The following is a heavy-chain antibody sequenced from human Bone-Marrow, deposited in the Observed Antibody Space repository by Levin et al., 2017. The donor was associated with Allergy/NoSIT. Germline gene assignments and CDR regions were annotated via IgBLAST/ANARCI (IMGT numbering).Heavy chain of an antibody. D-gene: IGHD2-15*01. V-gene: IGHV3-9*01. J-gene: IGHJ4*02. CDR2: ISWNSGSI. Sequence: GGSLRLSCAASGFTFDDYAMHWVRQAPGKGLEWVSGISWNSGSIGYADSVKGRFTISRDNAKNSLYLQMNSLRAEDTALYYCARTYCSGGSCYANYFDYWGQGTLVTVSS. CDR3: ARTYCSGGSCYANYFDY. CDR1: GFTFDDYA.